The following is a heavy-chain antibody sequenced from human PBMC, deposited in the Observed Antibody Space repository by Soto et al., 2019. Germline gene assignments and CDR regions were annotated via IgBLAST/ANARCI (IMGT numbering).Heavy chain of an antibody. CDR3: XXXVTAGN. V-gene: IGHV3-66*01. D-gene: IGHD2-21*02. CDR1: GFTVSSNY. CDR2: IFSGGST. Sequence: EVQLVESGGGLVQPGGSLRLSCVASGFTVSSNYMSWVRQAPGKGLEWVSVIFSGGSTNYADSVKGRFTISRDNSKNTLYLQMNSLXAXXXXXXXXXXXVTAGNWGQGTLVTVSS. J-gene: IGHJ4*02.